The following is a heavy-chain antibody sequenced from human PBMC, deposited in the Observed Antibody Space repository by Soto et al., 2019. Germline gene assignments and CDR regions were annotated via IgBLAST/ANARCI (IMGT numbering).Heavy chain of an antibody. V-gene: IGHV3-7*03. CDR2: IKQDGSQK. CDR1: GFIFSNSW. J-gene: IGHJ6*02. Sequence: EVQLVESGGGLVQPGGSLRLSCAASGFIFSNSWMSWVRQAPGKGLEWVANIKQDGSQKYYVDSVKGRFTISRDNAKNSLYLQMNSLSAEDTAVYYCAKPQVDCSSTTCYSDYYYYYGMDVWGQGTTVTVSS. D-gene: IGHD2-2*01. CDR3: AKPQVDCSSTTCYSDYYYYYGMDV.